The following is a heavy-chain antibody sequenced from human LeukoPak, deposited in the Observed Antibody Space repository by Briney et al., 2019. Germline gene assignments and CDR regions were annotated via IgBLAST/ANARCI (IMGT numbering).Heavy chain of an antibody. J-gene: IGHJ4*02. V-gene: IGHV3-74*01. D-gene: IGHD5-18*01. Sequence: PGGSLRLPCAASGFTFSSYWMHWVRQAPGKGLVWVSRINSDGSSTSYADSVKGRFTISRDNAKNTLYLQMNSLRAEDTAVYYCARGGYSYGLYYFDYWGQGTLVTVSS. CDR2: INSDGSST. CDR3: ARGGYSYGLYYFDY. CDR1: GFTFSSYW.